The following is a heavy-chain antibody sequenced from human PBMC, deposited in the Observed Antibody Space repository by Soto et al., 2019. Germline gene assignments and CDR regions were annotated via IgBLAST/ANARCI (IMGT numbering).Heavy chain of an antibody. CDR3: ARGAGTAGPFSDS. D-gene: IGHD6-13*01. J-gene: IGHJ4*02. Sequence: PGESLKISWKGSGYTFTSYWIGWVRQMPGEGLEWLGVIYPGDSDTRYSPSFQGQVTISADKSINTAYLQWGSLKASDSAIYYCARGAGTAGPFSDSWGQETLVTVSS. CDR1: GYTFTSYW. CDR2: IYPGDSDT. V-gene: IGHV5-51*01.